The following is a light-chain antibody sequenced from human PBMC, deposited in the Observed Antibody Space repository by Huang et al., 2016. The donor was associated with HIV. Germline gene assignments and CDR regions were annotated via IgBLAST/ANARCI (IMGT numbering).Light chain of an antibody. CDR1: RSISTW. Sequence: DIQMTQSPSTLSASVGDRVTITCRASRSISTWLAWYQQKPGKAPKLLIYKASSLESGVPSRFIGSGSGTEFTLTISSLQPDDIATYYCQQYSSYSWTFGQGTKVEIK. V-gene: IGKV1-5*03. CDR2: KAS. CDR3: QQYSSYSWT. J-gene: IGKJ1*01.